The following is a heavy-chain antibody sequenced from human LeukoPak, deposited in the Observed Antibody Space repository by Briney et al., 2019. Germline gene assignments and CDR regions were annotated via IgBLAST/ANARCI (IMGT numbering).Heavy chain of an antibody. J-gene: IGHJ4*02. V-gene: IGHV3-30-3*01. CDR2: ISYDGSNK. CDR3: ARDSPGYGGTVFDY. D-gene: IGHD5-12*01. Sequence: PGGSLRLSCGASGFTFSSYAMHWVRQAPGKGLEWVAVISYDGSNKYYADSVKGRFTISRDNSKNTLYLQMNSLRAEDTAVYYCARDSPGYGGTVFDYWGQGTLVTVSS. CDR1: GFTFSSYA.